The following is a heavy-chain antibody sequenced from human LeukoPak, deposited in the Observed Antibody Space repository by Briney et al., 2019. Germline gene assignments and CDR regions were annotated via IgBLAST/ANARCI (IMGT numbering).Heavy chain of an antibody. V-gene: IGHV3-48*03. D-gene: IGHD6-19*01. J-gene: IGHJ4*02. Sequence: GGSLRLSCAASGFTFSSYEIIWVRQAPGKGLEWIAYISSSGSTIYSADSVKGRFTISRDNAKNSLYLQMNSLRAEDTAVYYCARDGSGWYDYWGQGILVTVSS. CDR1: GFTFSSYE. CDR3: ARDGSGWYDY. CDR2: ISSSGSTI.